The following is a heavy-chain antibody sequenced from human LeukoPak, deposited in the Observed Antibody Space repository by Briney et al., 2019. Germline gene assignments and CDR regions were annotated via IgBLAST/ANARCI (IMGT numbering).Heavy chain of an antibody. CDR1: GGSTSSSNW. D-gene: IGHD3-9*01. Sequence: SETLSLTCAVSGGSTSSSNWWSWVRQPPGKGLEWSGEIYHSGSTNYNTSLNSRVTISVDKSKNQFSLKLSSVTAADTGVYYCARVWYYDILTGYYVTEDGMDVWGKGPTVTVSS. CDR2: IYHSGST. CDR3: ARVWYYDILTGYYVTEDGMDV. J-gene: IGHJ6*04. V-gene: IGHV4-4*02.